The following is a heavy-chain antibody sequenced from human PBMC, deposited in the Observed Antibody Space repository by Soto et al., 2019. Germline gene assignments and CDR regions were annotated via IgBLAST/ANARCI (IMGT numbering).Heavy chain of an antibody. D-gene: IGHD2-15*01. CDR1: GFTFSSYG. CDR2: ISYDGSNK. CDR3: ARGPCSGGNCYFDS. V-gene: IGHV3-30*03. Sequence: GGSLRLSCAASGFTFSSYGMHWVRQAPGKGLEWVAVISYDGSNKYYADSVKGRFTISRDNSKNTLYLQMNSLRAEDTAVYYCARGPCSGGNCYFDSWGRGTLVTVSS. J-gene: IGHJ4*02.